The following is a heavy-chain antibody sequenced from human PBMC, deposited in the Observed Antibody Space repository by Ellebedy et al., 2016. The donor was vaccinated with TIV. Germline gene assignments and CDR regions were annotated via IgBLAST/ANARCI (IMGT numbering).Heavy chain of an antibody. CDR3: ARDMGSWLQFLGF. D-gene: IGHD5-24*01. J-gene: IGHJ4*02. CDR2: ISSDTLTT. V-gene: IGHV3-48*04. Sequence: GGSLRLSCAASGFTFSSYNIIWVRQAPGKGLEWISYISSDTLTTEYADSVKGRFTISRDNAKNSVYLQMKSLRAEDTAVYFCARDMGSWLQFLGFWGQGTLVTVSS. CDR1: GFTFSSYN.